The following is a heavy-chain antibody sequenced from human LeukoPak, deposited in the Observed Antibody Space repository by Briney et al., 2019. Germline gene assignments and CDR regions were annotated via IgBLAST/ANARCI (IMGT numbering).Heavy chain of an antibody. CDR2: IRYDGSNK. CDR1: GFTFGSYG. CDR3: AKDRVIVGAIIFDY. Sequence: PGGSLRLSCAASGFTFGSYGMHWVRQAPGKGLEWVAFIRYDGSNKYYADSVKGRFTISRDNSKNTLYLQMNSLRAEDTAVYYCAKDRVIVGAIIFDYWGQGTLVTVSS. J-gene: IGHJ4*02. V-gene: IGHV3-30*02. D-gene: IGHD1-26*01.